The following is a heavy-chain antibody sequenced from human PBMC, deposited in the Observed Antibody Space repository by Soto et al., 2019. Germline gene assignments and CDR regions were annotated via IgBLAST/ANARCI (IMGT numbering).Heavy chain of an antibody. Sequence: QVQLVQSGTEVQKPGSSVKLSCKTSGGTFTNYDISWVRQAPGQGLEWMGGIIPLFGSPHYSPKFEGRVTITADEVLTTAHLELSSLRFDDTAVYFCAWTLAFCGGNCYLPHFDPWGQGTLVIVSS. CDR1: GGTFTNYD. V-gene: IGHV1-69*01. J-gene: IGHJ5*02. CDR2: IIPLFGSP. D-gene: IGHD2-21*01. CDR3: AWTLAFCGGNCYLPHFDP.